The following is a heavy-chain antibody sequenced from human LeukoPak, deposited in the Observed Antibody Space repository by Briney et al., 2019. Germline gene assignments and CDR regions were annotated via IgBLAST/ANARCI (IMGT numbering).Heavy chain of an antibody. CDR3: GRGRYYGSSYFQH. CDR1: GGSFSGYY. D-gene: IGHD3-10*01. Sequence: SETLSLTCAVYGGSFSGYYWSGIRQPPGKGLEWIGEINHSGSTNYNPSLKSRVTISVDTSKNQFSLKLSSVTAADTAVYYCGRGRYYGSSYFQHWGQGTLVTVSS. CDR2: INHSGST. J-gene: IGHJ1*01. V-gene: IGHV4-34*01.